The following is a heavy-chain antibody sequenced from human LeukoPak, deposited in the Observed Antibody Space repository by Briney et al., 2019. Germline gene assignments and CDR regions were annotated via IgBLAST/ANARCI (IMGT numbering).Heavy chain of an antibody. V-gene: IGHV3-23*01. J-gene: IGHJ3*02. CDR1: GFTFSSYA. CDR2: ISGSGDST. Sequence: PGGSLRLSCAASGFTFSSYAMSWVRQAPGKGLEWVSPISGSGDSTDYADSVKGRFTISRDNSKNTLYLQMNGLRGEDTAVYYCAKSFNSGWYYNAFDIWGHGTMVTVSS. CDR3: AKSFNSGWYYNAFDI. D-gene: IGHD6-19*01.